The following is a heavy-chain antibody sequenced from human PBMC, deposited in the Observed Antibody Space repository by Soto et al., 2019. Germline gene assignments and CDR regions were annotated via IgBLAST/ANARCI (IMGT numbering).Heavy chain of an antibody. Sequence: GGSLRLSCAASGFTFSSYSMNWVRQAPGKGLEWVSSISSSSSYIYYADSVKGRFTISRDNAKNSLYLQMNSLRAEDTAVYYCARDPITMIVSENWYFDLWGRGTLVTVSS. CDR1: GFTFSSYS. V-gene: IGHV3-21*01. D-gene: IGHD3-22*01. J-gene: IGHJ2*01. CDR3: ARDPITMIVSENWYFDL. CDR2: ISSSSSYI.